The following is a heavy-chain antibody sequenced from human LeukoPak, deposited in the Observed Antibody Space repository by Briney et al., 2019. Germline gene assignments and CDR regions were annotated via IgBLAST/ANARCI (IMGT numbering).Heavy chain of an antibody. CDR1: GGSISSSNW. V-gene: IGHV4-4*02. D-gene: IGHD4-23*01. CDR3: ARAATVVDYYFDY. J-gene: IGHJ4*02. CDR2: IYHSGST. Sequence: SGTLSLTCTVSGGSISSSNWWSWVRQPPGKGLEWIGEIYHSGSTNYNPSLKSRVTISVDTSKNQFSLKLSSVTAADTAVYYCARAATVVDYYFDYWGQGTLVTVSS.